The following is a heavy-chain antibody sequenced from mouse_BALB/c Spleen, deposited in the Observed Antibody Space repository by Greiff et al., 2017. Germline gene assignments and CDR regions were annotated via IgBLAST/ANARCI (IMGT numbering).Heavy chain of an antibody. CDR3: ASEAWFAY. CDR2: IDPSDSET. CDR1: GYSFTSYW. J-gene: IGHJ3*01. Sequence: QVQLQQSGPQLVRPGASVKISCKASGYSFTSYWMHWVKQRPGQGLEWIGMIDPSDSETRLNQKFKDKATLTVDKSSSTAYMQLSSPTSEDSAVYYCASEAWFAYWGQGTLVTVSA. V-gene: IGHV1S126*01.